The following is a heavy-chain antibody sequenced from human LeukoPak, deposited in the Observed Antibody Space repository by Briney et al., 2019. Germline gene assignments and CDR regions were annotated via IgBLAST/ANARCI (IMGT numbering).Heavy chain of an antibody. V-gene: IGHV1-8*02. CDR3: AIGTREARGYY. Sequence: SVTVSCKVSGHTFTGYYMHWVRQAPGQGREWMGWMHPHSGNTVYAEKLEGRVTMTTNTSIRTAYMERSSLRSEDTAVYYCAIGTREARGYYWGQGTLVTASS. CDR1: GHTFTGYY. D-gene: IGHD1-26*01. CDR2: MHPHSGNT. J-gene: IGHJ4*02.